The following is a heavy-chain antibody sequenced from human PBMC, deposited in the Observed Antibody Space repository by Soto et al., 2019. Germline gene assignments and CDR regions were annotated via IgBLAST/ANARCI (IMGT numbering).Heavy chain of an antibody. CDR1: CGSISSGDYY. Sequence: PSETLSLTCTVSCGSISSGDYYWSWIRQPPGKGLEWIGYIYYSGSTYYNPSLKSRVTISVDTSKNQFSLKLSSVTAADTAVYYCAREFRYYYGSGQGSWTHWFVPWGQGILVTGPS. CDR3: AREFRYYYGSGQGSWTHWFVP. J-gene: IGHJ5*02. V-gene: IGHV4-30-4*01. D-gene: IGHD3-10*01. CDR2: IYYSGST.